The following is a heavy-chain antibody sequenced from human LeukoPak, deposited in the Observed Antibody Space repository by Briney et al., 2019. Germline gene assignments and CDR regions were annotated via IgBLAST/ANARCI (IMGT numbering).Heavy chain of an antibody. V-gene: IGHV3-30-3*01. CDR2: ISYDGTNK. J-gene: IGHJ4*02. Sequence: PGGSLRLSCAASGVTFSSYAMHWVRQAPGKGLEWVAVISYDGTNKYYADSVQGRFTISRDNSKNTLYLQMNSLRVEDSAVYYCTRDLSGGGYDYWGQGTLVPVSS. D-gene: IGHD3-10*01. CDR1: GVTFSSYA. CDR3: TRDLSGGGYDY.